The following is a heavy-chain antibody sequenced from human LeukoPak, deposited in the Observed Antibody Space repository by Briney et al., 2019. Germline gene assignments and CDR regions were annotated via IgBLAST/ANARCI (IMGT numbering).Heavy chain of an antibody. CDR1: GSTFSSYA. Sequence: GGSLRLSCAASGSTFSSYAMHWVRQAPGKGLEWVAVISYDGSNKYYADSVKGRFTISRDNSKNTLYLQMNSLRAEDTAVYYCARETVVVAFDYWGQGTLVTVSS. CDR3: ARETVVVAFDY. V-gene: IGHV3-30*04. D-gene: IGHD3-22*01. CDR2: ISYDGSNK. J-gene: IGHJ4*02.